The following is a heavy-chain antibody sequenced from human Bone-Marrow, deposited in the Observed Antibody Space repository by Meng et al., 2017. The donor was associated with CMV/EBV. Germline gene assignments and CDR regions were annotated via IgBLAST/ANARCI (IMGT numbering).Heavy chain of an antibody. CDR3: TRGLGDSSWYDEGDY. V-gene: IGHV1-8*01. J-gene: IGHJ4*02. Sequence: ASAKVSCNTSGYTFTSFDINWVRQATGQGVEWMGWMNPNSGITGYAQKFQGRVTMTRNTYISTAYMELSSLRSEDTAVYYWTRGLGDSSWYDEGDYWGQGSLVTVSS. CDR2: MNPNSGIT. D-gene: IGHD6-13*01. CDR1: GYTFTSFD.